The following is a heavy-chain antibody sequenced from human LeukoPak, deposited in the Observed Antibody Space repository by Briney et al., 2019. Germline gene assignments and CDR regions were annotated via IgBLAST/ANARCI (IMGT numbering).Heavy chain of an antibody. D-gene: IGHD3-3*01. V-gene: IGHV3-21*01. CDR2: ISSSSSYI. CDR3: ARDLGPNYDFWSGSSFDY. Sequence: GGSLRLSCAASGFTFSSYSMIWVRQAPGKGLEWVSSISSSSSYIYYADSVKGRFTISRDNAKNSLYLQMNSLRAEDTAVYYCARDLGPNYDFWSGSSFDYWGQGTLVTVSS. CDR1: GFTFSSYS. J-gene: IGHJ4*02.